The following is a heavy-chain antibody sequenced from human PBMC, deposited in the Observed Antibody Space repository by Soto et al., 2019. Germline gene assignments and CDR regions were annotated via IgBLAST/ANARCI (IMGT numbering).Heavy chain of an antibody. CDR2: IHNDGSTT. D-gene: IGHD1-7*01. Sequence: EVQLVESGGGLVQPGGSVSLSCEASGFTFSIYWMHGVRQAPGKGLMWVSRIHNDGSTTRYADSVKGRFTISRDNAKNTLYLQMSSLRVEDTAVYYCARDNWNSYWGQGTLVTVSS. CDR1: GFTFSIYW. J-gene: IGHJ4*01. V-gene: IGHV3-74*01. CDR3: ARDNWNSY.